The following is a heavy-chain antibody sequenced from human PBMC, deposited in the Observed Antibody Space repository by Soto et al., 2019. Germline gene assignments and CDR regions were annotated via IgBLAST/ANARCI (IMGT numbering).Heavy chain of an antibody. J-gene: IGHJ4*02. V-gene: IGHV4-59*01. D-gene: IGHD5-18*01. Sequence: PSETLSLTCTVSGGSISSYYWSWIRQPPGKGLEWIGYIYYSGSTNYNPSLKSRVTISVDTSKNQFSLKLSSVTAADTAVYYCARVTRIQLWNQVDYWGQGTLVTVS. CDR1: GGSISSYY. CDR2: IYYSGST. CDR3: ARVTRIQLWNQVDY.